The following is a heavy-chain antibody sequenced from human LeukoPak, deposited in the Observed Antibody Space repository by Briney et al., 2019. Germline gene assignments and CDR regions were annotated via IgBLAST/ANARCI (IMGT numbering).Heavy chain of an antibody. CDR2: ISGSRGDT. Sequence: PGGSLRLSCATSGFAFSNYAMSWFRQAPGKGLEWVSAISGSRGDTYYAASVQGRFTISRDNSRNTLYLQMNSLRAEDTALYYCAKDRRFPDDVLDLWGQGTLVTVSS. V-gene: IGHV3-23*01. CDR3: AKDRRFPDDVLDL. D-gene: IGHD2-21*01. CDR1: GFAFSNYA. J-gene: IGHJ3*01.